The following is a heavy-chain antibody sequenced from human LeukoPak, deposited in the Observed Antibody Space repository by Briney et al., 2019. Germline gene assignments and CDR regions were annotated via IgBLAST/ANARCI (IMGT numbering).Heavy chain of an antibody. CDR2: INHSGST. J-gene: IGHJ4*02. Sequence: SETLSLTCAVYGGSFSGYYWSWIRQPPGKGLDWIGEINHSGSTNYNPSLKSRVTISVDTSKNQFSLKLSSVTAADTAVYYCAGGRLPPYYFDYWGQGTLVTVSS. CDR3: AGGRLPPYYFDY. D-gene: IGHD2-15*01. V-gene: IGHV4-34*01. CDR1: GGSFSGYY.